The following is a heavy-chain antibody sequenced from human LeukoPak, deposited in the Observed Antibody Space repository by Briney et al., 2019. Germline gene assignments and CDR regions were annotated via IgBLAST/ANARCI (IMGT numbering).Heavy chain of an antibody. V-gene: IGHV1-18*01. D-gene: IGHD2-21*02. CDR3: ATSVVTADAFDI. CDR2: ISAYNGNT. CDR1: GYTFTSYG. J-gene: IGHJ3*02. Sequence: GASVKVSCKASGYTFTSYGISWVRQAPGQGLEWMGWISAYNGNTNYAQKLQGRVTMTTDTSTSTAYMGLRSLRSDDTAVYYCATSVVTADAFDIWGQGTMVTVSS.